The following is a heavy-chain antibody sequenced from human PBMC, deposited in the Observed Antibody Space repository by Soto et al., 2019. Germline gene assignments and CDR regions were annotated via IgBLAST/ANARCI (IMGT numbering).Heavy chain of an antibody. CDR3: AKDRLRGGFLTTATTNGMDV. CDR1: GFTFSSYA. CDR2: ISYDGSNK. V-gene: IGHV3-30*04. J-gene: IGHJ6*02. Sequence: QVQLVESGGGVVQPGRSLRLSCAASGFTFSSYAMHWVRQAPGKGLEWVAVISYDGSNKYYADSVKGRFSISRDNSKNTLYLQMNSLRAGDTAVYYCAKDRLRGGFLTTATTNGMDVWGQGTTVTVSS. D-gene: IGHD1-26*01.